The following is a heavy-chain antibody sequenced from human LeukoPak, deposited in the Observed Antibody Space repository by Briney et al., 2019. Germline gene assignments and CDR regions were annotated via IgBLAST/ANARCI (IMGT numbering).Heavy chain of an antibody. V-gene: IGHV4-34*12. CDR2: IIDTGST. J-gene: IGHJ4*02. CDR1: GGSFSGYY. Sequence: SETLSLTCAVYGGSFSGYYWTWIRQPPGKGLEWIGEIIDTGSTKYNSSLKSRVTISVDTSKNQFSLSLDSVTAADTAVYYCAREGYCSGGSCESIDYWGQGTLVTVSS. CDR3: AREGYCSGGSCESIDY. D-gene: IGHD2-15*01.